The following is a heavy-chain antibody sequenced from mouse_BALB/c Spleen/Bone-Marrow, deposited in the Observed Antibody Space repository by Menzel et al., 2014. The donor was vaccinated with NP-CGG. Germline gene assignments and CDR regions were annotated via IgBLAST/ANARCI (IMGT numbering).Heavy chain of an antibody. V-gene: IGHV1S41*01. CDR1: GYTFTSYW. CDR2: IAPGSGST. J-gene: IGHJ4*01. D-gene: IGHD2-1*01. CDR3: ARFPIYYGNYGAMDY. Sequence: DLVKPGASVKLSCKAFGYTFTSYWINWIKQRPGHGLEWIGRIAPGSGSTYYNEMFKGKATLTVDTSSSTAYIQLSSLSSEDSAVYFCARFPIYYGNYGAMDYWGQGTSVTVSS.